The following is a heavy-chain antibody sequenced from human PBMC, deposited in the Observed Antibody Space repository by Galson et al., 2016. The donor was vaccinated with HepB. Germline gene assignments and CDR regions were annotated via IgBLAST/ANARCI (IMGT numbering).Heavy chain of an antibody. D-gene: IGHD1-26*01. Sequence: SVKVSCKASGFTFTISGINWVRQAPGQGLEWLGWISAYNGNTNYAQELQGRVTMTTDTSTSTAYMELRSLRSDDTAMYFCAKDALGAPSVLDYWGQGTLVTVSS. J-gene: IGHJ4*02. CDR3: AKDALGAPSVLDY. V-gene: IGHV1-18*01. CDR1: GFTFTISG. CDR2: ISAYNGNT.